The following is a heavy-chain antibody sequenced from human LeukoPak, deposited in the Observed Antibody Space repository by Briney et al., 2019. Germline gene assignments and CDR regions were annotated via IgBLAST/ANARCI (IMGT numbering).Heavy chain of an antibody. CDR3: ARDLRSIAVNWFDP. V-gene: IGHV1-46*01. CDR1: GYTFTSYY. D-gene: IGHD6-19*01. CDR2: INLSGGST. Sequence: ASVKVSCKASGYTFTSYYMHWVRQAPGQGLEWMGIINLSGGSTSYAQKFQGRVTMTTDTSTSTAYMELRSLRSDDTAVYYCARDLRSIAVNWFDPWGQGTLVTVSS. J-gene: IGHJ5*02.